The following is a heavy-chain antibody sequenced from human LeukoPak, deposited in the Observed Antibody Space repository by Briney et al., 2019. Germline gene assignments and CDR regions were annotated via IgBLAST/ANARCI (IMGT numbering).Heavy chain of an antibody. CDR2: ISYDGSNK. D-gene: IGHD2-2*01. J-gene: IGHJ4*02. CDR3: AKDQEPADIVVVPAASDC. Sequence: GGSLRLSCAASGFTFSSYGMHWVRQAPGKGLEWVAVISYDGSNKYYADSVKGRFTISRDNSKNTLYLQMNSLRAEDTAVYYCAKDQEPADIVVVPAASDCWGQGTLVTVSS. CDR1: GFTFSSYG. V-gene: IGHV3-30*18.